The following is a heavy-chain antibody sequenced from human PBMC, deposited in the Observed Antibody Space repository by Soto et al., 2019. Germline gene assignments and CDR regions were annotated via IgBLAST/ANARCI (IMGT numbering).Heavy chain of an antibody. J-gene: IGHJ5*02. CDR3: ARLPMTTVTTRGLFDP. Sequence: QVQLQESGPGLVNPSETLSLTCTVSGGSISSYYWSWIRQPPGKGLEWIGYIYSSGSTNYNPSLKSRVTISVDTPKNQFPLKPSSVTAADTAGYYWARLPMTTVTTRGLFDPWGQGTLGTVSS. V-gene: IGHV4-59*01. D-gene: IGHD4-17*01. CDR2: IYSSGST. CDR1: GGSISSYY.